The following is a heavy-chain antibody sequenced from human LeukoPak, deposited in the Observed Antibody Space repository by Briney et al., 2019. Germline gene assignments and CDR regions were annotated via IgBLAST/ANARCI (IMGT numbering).Heavy chain of an antibody. CDR2: IYTSGST. CDR3: ASETTRDYYDSSGYYDY. J-gene: IGHJ4*02. D-gene: IGHD3-22*01. V-gene: IGHV4-4*07. CDR1: GGSISSYY. Sequence: SSETLSLTCTVSGGSISSYYWSWIRQPAGKGLEWIGRIYTSGSTNYNPSLKSRVTMSVDTSKNQFSLKLSSVTAADTAVYYCASETTRDYYDSSGYYDYWGQGTLVTVSS.